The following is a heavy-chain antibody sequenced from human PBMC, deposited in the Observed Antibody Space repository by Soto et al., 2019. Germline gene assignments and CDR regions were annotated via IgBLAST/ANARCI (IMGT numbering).Heavy chain of an antibody. CDR2: ISGSGGST. V-gene: IGHV3-23*01. CDR1: GFTFSSYA. Sequence: GGSLRLSCAASGFTFSSYAMSWVRQAPGKGLEWVSAISGSGGSTYYADSVRGRFTISRDNSKNTLYLQMNSLRAEDTAVYYCAKGEPYDFWSGYLYYFDYWGQGTLVTVSS. CDR3: AKGEPYDFWSGYLYYFDY. D-gene: IGHD3-3*01. J-gene: IGHJ4*02.